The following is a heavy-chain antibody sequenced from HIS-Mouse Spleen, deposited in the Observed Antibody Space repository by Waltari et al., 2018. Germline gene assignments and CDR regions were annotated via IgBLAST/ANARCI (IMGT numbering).Heavy chain of an antibody. CDR1: GFPFSSYA. V-gene: IGHV3-30-3*01. CDR2: ISYDGSNK. D-gene: IGHD6-19*01. CDR3: ARDHSGWYFDY. J-gene: IGHJ4*02. Sequence: QVQLVESGGCVVQPGRSLRLPCAASGFPFSSYAMHWVRQAPGKGLEWVAVISYDGSNKYYADSVKGRFTISRDNSKNTLYLQMNSLRAEDTAVYYCARDHSGWYFDYWGQGTLVTVSS.